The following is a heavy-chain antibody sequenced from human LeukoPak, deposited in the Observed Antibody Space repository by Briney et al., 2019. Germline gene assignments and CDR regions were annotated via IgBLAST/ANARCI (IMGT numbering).Heavy chain of an antibody. Sequence: RGSLRLSCAPSRFIFSRYAMNWVRQAPGRGLEWVSGIVGSGATTYYADSVKGRFTISRDNSKNTLFLQMTSLRTDDTAVYYCVKLRYYDNTGYYYVGAFDIWGQGTMVTVSS. CDR2: IVGSGATT. CDR1: RFIFSRYA. CDR3: VKLRYYDNTGYYYVGAFDI. D-gene: IGHD3-22*01. V-gene: IGHV3-23*01. J-gene: IGHJ3*02.